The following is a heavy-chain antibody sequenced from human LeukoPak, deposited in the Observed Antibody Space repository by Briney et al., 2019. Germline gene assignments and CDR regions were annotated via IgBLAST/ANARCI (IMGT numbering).Heavy chain of an antibody. J-gene: IGHJ4*02. D-gene: IGHD6-13*01. CDR3: ARGASSAAAVNGFDY. CDR1: GNIFNTYG. CDR2: INVHKGNT. Sequence: GASVKVSCKDSGNIFNTYGFSWVRQAPGQGLEWIGWINVHKGNTNYAQKFQGRVTMTTDTSTSTAYMELRSLRSDDTAVYYCARGASSAAAVNGFDYWGQGTLVTVSS. V-gene: IGHV1-18*01.